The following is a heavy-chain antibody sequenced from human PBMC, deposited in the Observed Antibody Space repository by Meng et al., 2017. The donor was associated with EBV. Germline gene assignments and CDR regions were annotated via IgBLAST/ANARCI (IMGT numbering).Heavy chain of an antibody. CDR3: ARSGATIFGVVIPTYYFDY. J-gene: IGHJ4*02. V-gene: IGHV1-3*01. CDR1: GYTFTSYA. Sequence: QVQLVQSGAEVKKPGGSVKVSCKASGYTFTSYAMHWVRQAPGQRLEWMGWINAGNGNTKYSQKFQGRVTITRDTSASTAYMELSSLRSEDTAVYYCARSGATIFGVVIPTYYFDYWGQGTLVTVSS. CDR2: INAGNGNT. D-gene: IGHD3-3*01.